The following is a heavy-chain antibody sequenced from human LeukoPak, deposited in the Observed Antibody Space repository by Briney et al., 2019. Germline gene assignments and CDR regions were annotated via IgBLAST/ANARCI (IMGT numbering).Heavy chain of an antibody. Sequence: PGGSLRLFCSASGFTFSTFAMHWVRQAPGKRLEYVSGINNNGDSTYYSDSVKARLTISRDNSKNTLFLQMASLRAEDAAVYYCVKTMMTFGGVIRTDAFDIWGQGTMVIVSS. J-gene: IGHJ3*02. CDR3: VKTMMTFGGVIRTDAFDI. CDR1: GFTFSTFA. CDR2: INNNGDST. V-gene: IGHV3-64D*06. D-gene: IGHD3-16*01.